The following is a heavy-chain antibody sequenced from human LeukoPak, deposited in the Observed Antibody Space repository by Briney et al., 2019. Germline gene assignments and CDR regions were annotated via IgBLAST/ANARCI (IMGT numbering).Heavy chain of an antibody. D-gene: IGHD5-24*01. J-gene: IGHJ4*02. CDR1: GGSFSGYY. V-gene: IGHV4-34*01. CDR3: ARVGGGGYPPDY. Sequence: SETLSLTCAVYGGSFSGYYWSWIRQPPGKGLEWIGEINHSGSTNCNPSLKSRVTISVDTSKNQFSLKLSSVTAADTAVYYCARVGGGGYPPDYWGQGTLVTVSS. CDR2: INHSGST.